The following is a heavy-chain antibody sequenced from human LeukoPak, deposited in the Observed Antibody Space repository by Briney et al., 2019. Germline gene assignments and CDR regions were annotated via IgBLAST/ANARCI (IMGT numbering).Heavy chain of an antibody. J-gene: IGHJ4*02. D-gene: IGHD6-19*01. CDR1: GGSISSYY. V-gene: IGHV4-4*07. CDR2: IYTSGST. CDR3: AREEAVAGTWPIGFDY. Sequence: PSETLSLTCTVSGGSISSYYWSWIRQPAGKGLEWIGRIYTSGSTNYNPSLKSRVTISVDTSKNQFSLKLSSVTAADTAVYYCAREEAVAGTWPIGFDYWGQGTLVTVSS.